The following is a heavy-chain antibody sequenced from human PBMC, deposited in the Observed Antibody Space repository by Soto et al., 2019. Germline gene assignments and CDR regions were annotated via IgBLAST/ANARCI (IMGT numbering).Heavy chain of an antibody. CDR2: INAGNGNT. V-gene: IGHV1-3*01. Sequence: ASVKVSFKASGYTFTGYAMHWVRQAPGQRLEWMGWINAGNGNTKYSQKFQGRVTITRDTSASTAYMELRSLRSDDTAVYYCARDWAAADVWGQGTTVTVSS. D-gene: IGHD6-13*01. CDR3: ARDWAAADV. CDR1: GYTFTGYA. J-gene: IGHJ6*02.